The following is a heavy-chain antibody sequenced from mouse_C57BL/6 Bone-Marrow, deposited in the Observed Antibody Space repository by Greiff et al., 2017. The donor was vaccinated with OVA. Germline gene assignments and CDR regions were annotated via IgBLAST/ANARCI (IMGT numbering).Heavy chain of an antibody. J-gene: IGHJ4*01. Sequence: EVQLLESGPGLVKPSQTLSLTCSVTGYSFTSDYWNWIRKFPGNKLEYMGYISYSGSTNYNPSLKSRISLTRDTSKNQYYLQLNTVTTDDTATYYCVYSSSYYAMDYWGQGTSVTVSS. CDR2: ISYSGST. D-gene: IGHD3-1*01. V-gene: IGHV3-8*01. CDR3: VYSSSYYAMDY. CDR1: GYSFTSDY.